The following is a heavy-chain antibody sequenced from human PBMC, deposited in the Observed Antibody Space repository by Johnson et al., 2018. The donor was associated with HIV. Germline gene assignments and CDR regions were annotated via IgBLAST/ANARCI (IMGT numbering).Heavy chain of an antibody. CDR2: TQYDGSNK. V-gene: IGHV3-30*02. D-gene: IGHD6-13*01. J-gene: IGHJ3*02. Sequence: QVQLVESGGGVVQPGGSLRLSCAASGFSFSSYGIHWVRQAPGKGLEWVAFTQYDGSNKYYADSVKGRFTISRDNAKNSLYLQMNSLRAEDTAVYYCARLGSSSWYGDDAFDIWGQGTMVTVSS. CDR1: GFSFSSYG. CDR3: ARLGSSSWYGDDAFDI.